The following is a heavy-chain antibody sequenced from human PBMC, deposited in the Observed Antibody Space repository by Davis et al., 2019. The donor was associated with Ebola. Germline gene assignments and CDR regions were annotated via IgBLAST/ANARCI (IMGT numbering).Heavy chain of an antibody. V-gene: IGHV3-23*01. CDR2: ISGSGGTT. D-gene: IGHD2-15*01. Sequence: PGGSLRLSCAASGFTSSSPAMTWVRQAPGQGLAWVSSISGSGGTTSYADSVKGRFTISRDNSKNTVYLQMNSLSAEDTAVYYCAKGIGGWSDGMDYWGQGTLVTVSS. CDR3: AKGIGGWSDGMDY. J-gene: IGHJ4*02. CDR1: GFTSSSPA.